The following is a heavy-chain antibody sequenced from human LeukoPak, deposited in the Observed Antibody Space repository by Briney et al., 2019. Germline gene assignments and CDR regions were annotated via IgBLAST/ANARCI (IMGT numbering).Heavy chain of an antibody. D-gene: IGHD3-10*01. J-gene: IGHJ4*02. CDR3: ARTMVRGENDY. CDR2: INPNSGGT. Sequence: GASVKVSCKASGYTFTSYIISRVRQAPGQGLEWMGRINPNSGGTNYAQKFQGRVTMTRDTSISTAYMELSRLRSDDTAVYYCARTMVRGENDYWGQGTLVTVSS. V-gene: IGHV1-2*06. CDR1: GYTFTSYI.